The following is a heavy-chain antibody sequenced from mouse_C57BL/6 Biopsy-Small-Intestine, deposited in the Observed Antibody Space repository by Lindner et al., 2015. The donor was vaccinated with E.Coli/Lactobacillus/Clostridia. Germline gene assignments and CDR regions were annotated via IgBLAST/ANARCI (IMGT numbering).Heavy chain of an antibody. D-gene: IGHD1-1*02. CDR2: INPGNGNT. CDR1: GYTFTSEV. Sequence: SVKVSCKASGYTFTSEVLHWVRQAPGQSLEWMGWINPGNGNTKYSQNFQGRVTITTDTSASTAYMELGSLRSEDTAVYYCARERGGPFDYWGQGTLVTVSS. J-gene: IGHJ4*01. V-gene: IGHV1-14*01. CDR3: ARERGGPFDY.